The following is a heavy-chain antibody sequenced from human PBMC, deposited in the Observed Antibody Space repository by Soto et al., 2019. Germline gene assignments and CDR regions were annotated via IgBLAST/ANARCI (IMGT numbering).Heavy chain of an antibody. J-gene: IGHJ5*02. CDR3: ARLALGP. Sequence: EVQLVESGGGLSQPGGSLRLSCAASGFTVSSTYMSWVRQAPGKGLEWVSVIHTGGSAYYACSVEGRFTISRDNVKNTLYLQMSSLRVDDTAVYYCARLALGPWGQGALVTVSS. V-gene: IGHV3-53*01. CDR1: GFTVSSTY. CDR2: IHTGGSA. D-gene: IGHD3-16*01.